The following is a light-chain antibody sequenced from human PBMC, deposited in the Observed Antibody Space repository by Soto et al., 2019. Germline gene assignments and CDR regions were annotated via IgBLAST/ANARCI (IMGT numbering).Light chain of an antibody. Sequence: QSVLTQPASVSGSPGQSITISCTGTSSDVGAYNFVSWHQQHPGKAPKLMIYNVYDRPSGVPDRFSGSKSGNTASLTISGLQAEDEAEYYCSLYTSDSTYVFGTGTKVTVL. CDR2: NVY. V-gene: IGLV2-14*03. CDR3: SLYTSDSTYV. J-gene: IGLJ1*01. CDR1: SSDVGAYNF.